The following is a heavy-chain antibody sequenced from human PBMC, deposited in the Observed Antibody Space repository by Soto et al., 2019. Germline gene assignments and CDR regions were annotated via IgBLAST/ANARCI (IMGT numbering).Heavy chain of an antibody. D-gene: IGHD3-3*01. CDR3: SSHYDMWSGYLSPVDY. CDR2: IDTSGTKI. CDR1: GYTFSDYY. V-gene: IGHV3-11*01. J-gene: IGHJ4*02. Sequence: QVQLVESGGDLVKPGGSLRLSCAASGYTFSDYYMSWIRQAPGKGLEWISYIDTSGTKIYYADSVKGRFTITRDNAKNSLYLEMSSLRDEYTAVYYCSSHYDMWSGYLSPVDYWGQGTLVTVSS.